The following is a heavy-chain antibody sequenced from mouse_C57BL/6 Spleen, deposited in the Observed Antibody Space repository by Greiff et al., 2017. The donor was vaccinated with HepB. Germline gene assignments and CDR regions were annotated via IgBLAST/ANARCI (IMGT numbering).Heavy chain of an antibody. J-gene: IGHJ2*01. Sequence: EVKVVESGGDLVKPGGSLKLSCAASGFTFSSYGMSWVRQTPDKRLEWVATISSGGSYTYYPDSVKGRFTISRDNAKNTLYLQMSSLKSEDTAMYYCARYDDGYYVYYFDYWGQGTTLTVSS. CDR1: GFTFSSYG. V-gene: IGHV5-6*01. D-gene: IGHD2-3*01. CDR3: ARYDDGYYVYYFDY. CDR2: ISSGGSYT.